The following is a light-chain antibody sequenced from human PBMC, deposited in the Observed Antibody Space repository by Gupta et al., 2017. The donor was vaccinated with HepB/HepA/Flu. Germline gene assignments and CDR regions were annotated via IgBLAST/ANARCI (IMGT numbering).Light chain of an antibody. J-gene: IGKJ4*01. CDR2: SSS. V-gene: IGKV1-33*01. CDR1: QDIDNY. Sequence: DIQMTQSPSSLSASVGDRVTITCQTSQDIDNYLNWYLQKPGKAPKLIIYSSSNLETGVPSRFSGSGSGTGFTFTSSSLQPEDIGKYYWQQYDDLPLFGGGTKVEIK. CDR3: QQYDDLPL.